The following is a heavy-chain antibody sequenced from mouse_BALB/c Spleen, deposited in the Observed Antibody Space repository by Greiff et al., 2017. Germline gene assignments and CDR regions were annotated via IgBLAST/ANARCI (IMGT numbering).Heavy chain of an antibody. V-gene: IGHV14-3*02. J-gene: IGHJ2*01. D-gene: IGHD2-3*01. CDR2: IDPANGNT. CDR1: GFNIKDSY. CDR3: ARGDGYLTY. Sequence: EVQLHQSGAELVKPGASVKLSCTASGFNIKDSYMNWVKQRPEQGLEWIGRIDPANGNTKNDPKFQGKATITEDTSSNTAYLQLSSLTSEDTAVYYCARGDGYLTYGGQGTTLTVSS.